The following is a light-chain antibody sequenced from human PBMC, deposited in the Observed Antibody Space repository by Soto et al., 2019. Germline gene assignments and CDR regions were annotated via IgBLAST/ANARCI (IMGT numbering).Light chain of an antibody. V-gene: IGKV3-20*01. CDR2: GAS. CDR3: QQYGSSPVT. J-gene: IGKJ5*01. Sequence: EMVLTQSPGTLSLSPGERATLSCRASQSVSSNYLAWYHQKPGQAPRLLIYGASSRATGIPARFSGSGSGTDFPLTISRLEPEDFEVYYCQQYGSSPVTFGQGTRREI. CDR1: QSVSSNY.